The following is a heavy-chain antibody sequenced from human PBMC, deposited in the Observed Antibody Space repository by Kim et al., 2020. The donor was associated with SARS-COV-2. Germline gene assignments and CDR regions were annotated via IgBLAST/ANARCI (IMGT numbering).Heavy chain of an antibody. CDR1: GYTFTSYD. CDR2: MNPNSGNT. Sequence: ASVKVSCKASGYTFTSYDINWVRQATGRGLEWMGWMNPNSGNTGYAQKFQGRVSMTRNTSISTAYMELSSLRSEDTAVYYCARRIVAAGTPLNYWGQGTLVTVSS. J-gene: IGHJ4*02. D-gene: IGHD6-13*01. V-gene: IGHV1-8*01. CDR3: ARRIVAAGTPLNY.